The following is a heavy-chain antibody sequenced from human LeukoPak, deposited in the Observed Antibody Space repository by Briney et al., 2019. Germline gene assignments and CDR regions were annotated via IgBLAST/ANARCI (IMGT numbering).Heavy chain of an antibody. D-gene: IGHD3-10*01. CDR1: GYTFTSYG. J-gene: IGHJ4*02. CDR3: ARDRTMVRGPPGY. Sequence: SVKVSCKASGYTFTSYGISWVRQAPGQGVEWRGWISAYNGETNYAQKLQGSVTMTTATSTSTAYMELRSLRSDDTAVYYCARDRTMVRGPPGYWGQGTLVTVSS. V-gene: IGHV1-18*01. CDR2: ISAYNGET.